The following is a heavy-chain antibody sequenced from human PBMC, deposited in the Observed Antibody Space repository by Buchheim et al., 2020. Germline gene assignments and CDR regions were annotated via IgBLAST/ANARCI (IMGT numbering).Heavy chain of an antibody. D-gene: IGHD3-3*01. CDR1: GFTFSSYA. Sequence: EVQLLESGGGLVQRGGSLRLSCAASGFTFSSYAMSWVRQAPGKGLEWVSAISCSGCSTYYADSVKGRFTISRDNSKNTLYLQMNSLRAEDTAVYYCAKVSSYDFWSGYSWTQDYWGKGTL. CDR2: ISCSGCST. CDR3: AKVSSYDFWSGYSWTQDY. J-gene: IGHJ4*02. V-gene: IGHV3-23*01.